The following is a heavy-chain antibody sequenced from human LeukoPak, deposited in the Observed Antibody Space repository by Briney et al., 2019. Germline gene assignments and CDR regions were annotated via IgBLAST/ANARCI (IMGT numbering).Heavy chain of an antibody. D-gene: IGHD1-14*01. CDR3: ARAKTLTTSDY. CDR2: ISSRSTGI. CDR1: GFTFTSYA. Sequence: GGSLRLSCAASGFTFTSYAMSWVRQVPGKGLEWVSQISSRSTGIYYAESVKGRFTISRDNAKNSLYVQMNSLKDEDTAVYYCARAKTLTTSDYWGRGTLVTVSS. J-gene: IGHJ4*02. V-gene: IGHV3-48*02.